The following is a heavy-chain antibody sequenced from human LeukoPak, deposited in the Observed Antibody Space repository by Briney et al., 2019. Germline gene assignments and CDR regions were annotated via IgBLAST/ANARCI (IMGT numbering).Heavy chain of an antibody. CDR1: GFTFSSYA. V-gene: IGHV3-23*01. CDR2: IGSGGGST. Sequence: PGGSLRLSSAASGFTFSSYALTWVRQAPGKGLEWVSSIGSGGGSTYYADSVKGRFTISRDNSKDTVYLQMNSLRAEDTAVYYCAKDDYGDFLFDYTGQGAPVTVSS. CDR3: AKDDYGDFLFDY. D-gene: IGHD4-17*01. J-gene: IGHJ4*02.